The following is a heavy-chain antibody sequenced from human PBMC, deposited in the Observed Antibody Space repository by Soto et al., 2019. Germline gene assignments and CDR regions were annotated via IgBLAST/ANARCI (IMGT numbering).Heavy chain of an antibody. CDR1: GFSISSSDYY. Sequence: SETLSLTCTVSGFSISSSDYYWGWVRQPPGKGLEWIGNIYYSENTYYNPSLKSRVTISVDTSKNQFSLRLTSVAAADTAVYYCATHPPYGPLDHWGQGTLVTVSS. D-gene: IGHD4-17*01. CDR2: IYYSENT. CDR3: ATHPPYGPLDH. V-gene: IGHV4-39*01. J-gene: IGHJ4*02.